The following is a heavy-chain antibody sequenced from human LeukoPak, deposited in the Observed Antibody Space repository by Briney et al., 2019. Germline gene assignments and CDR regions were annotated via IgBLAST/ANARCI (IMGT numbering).Heavy chain of an antibody. Sequence: PGGSLRLSCAASGFTFSSYGMHWVRQAPGKGLEWVAVISYDGSNKYYADSVKGRFTISRDNSKNTLYLQMNSLRAEDTAVYYCARGDYDILTGYFSAEYFQHWGQGTLVTVSS. CDR3: ARGDYDILTGYFSAEYFQH. D-gene: IGHD3-9*01. CDR2: ISYDGSNK. CDR1: GFTFSSYG. J-gene: IGHJ1*01. V-gene: IGHV3-30*03.